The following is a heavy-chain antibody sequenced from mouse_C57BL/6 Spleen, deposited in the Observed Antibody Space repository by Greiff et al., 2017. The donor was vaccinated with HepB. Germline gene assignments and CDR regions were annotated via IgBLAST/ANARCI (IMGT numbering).Heavy chain of an antibody. CDR3: ASTVEGAY. Sequence: QVQLQQSGPELVKPGASVKLSCKASGYAFSSSWMNWVKQRPGRGLEWIGRIYPGDGDTNYNGKFKGKATLTADKSSSTAYMQLSSLTSEDAAVYFCASTVEGAYWGQGTLVTVSA. CDR2: IYPGDGDT. J-gene: IGHJ3*01. CDR1: GYAFSSSW. V-gene: IGHV1-82*01. D-gene: IGHD1-1*01.